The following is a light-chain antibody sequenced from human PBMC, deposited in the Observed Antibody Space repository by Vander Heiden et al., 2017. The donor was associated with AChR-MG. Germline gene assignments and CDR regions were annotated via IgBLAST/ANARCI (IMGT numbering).Light chain of an antibody. J-gene: IGKJ4*02. V-gene: IGKV3-20*01. CDR3: QQYGSSPFT. CDR2: GAS. Sequence: VLPQSPGTLSLAPGERVTLTCRASQSGSSNYLAWYQQKPGQAPRLLIYGASTRATGIPDRFSGSGSGTDFTLTISRLEPEDFAVYYCQQYGSSPFTFGGGTKVEIK. CDR1: QSGSSNY.